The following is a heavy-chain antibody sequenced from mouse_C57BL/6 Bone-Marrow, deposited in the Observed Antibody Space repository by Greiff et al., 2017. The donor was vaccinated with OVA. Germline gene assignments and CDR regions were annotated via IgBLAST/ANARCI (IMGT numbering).Heavy chain of an antibody. Sequence: EVQLQESGAELVRPGASVKLSCTASGFNIKDDYMHWVKQRPEQGLEWIGWIDPENGDTEYASKFQGKATIPADTSSNTAYLQLSSLTSEDTAVYYCTITSYYFDYWGQGTTLTVSS. CDR1: GFNIKDDY. V-gene: IGHV14-4*01. J-gene: IGHJ2*01. CDR3: TITSYYFDY. D-gene: IGHD1-1*01. CDR2: IDPENGDT.